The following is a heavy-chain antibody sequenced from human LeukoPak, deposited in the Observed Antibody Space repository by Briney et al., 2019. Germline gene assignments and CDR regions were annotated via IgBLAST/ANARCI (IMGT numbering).Heavy chain of an antibody. CDR2: ISYDGSNK. CDR1: GFTFSSYA. CDR3: ARDVTMTFDY. J-gene: IGHJ4*02. Sequence: PGGSLRLSCAASGFTFSSYAMHWVRQAPGKGLEWVAVISYDGSNKYYADSVKGRFTISRDNSKNTLYLQMDSLRAEDTAVYYCARDVTMTFDYWGQGTLVTVSS. D-gene: IGHD3-22*01. V-gene: IGHV3-30*07.